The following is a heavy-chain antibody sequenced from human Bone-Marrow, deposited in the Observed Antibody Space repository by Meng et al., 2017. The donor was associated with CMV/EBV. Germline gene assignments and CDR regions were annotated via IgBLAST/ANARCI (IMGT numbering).Heavy chain of an antibody. CDR1: GGTFSSYA. CDR2: IIPIFGTA. CDR3: ASQQASGPEYFPH. D-gene: IGHD5-12*01. J-gene: IGHJ1*01. Sequence: SVKVSCKASGGTFSSYAISWVRQAPGQGLEWMGGIIPIFGTANYAQKFQGRVTITTDESTSTAYMELSSLRSEDTAVYYCASQQASGPEYFPHWGQGNLVHVAS. V-gene: IGHV1-69*05.